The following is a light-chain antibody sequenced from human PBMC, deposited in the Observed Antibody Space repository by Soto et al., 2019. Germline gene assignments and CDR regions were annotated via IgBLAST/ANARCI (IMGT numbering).Light chain of an antibody. Sequence: QSALTQPASVSGSPGQSITISCTGTSSDVGGYNYVSWYQQHPGKAPKLMIYEVSNRPSGVSNRFSGSKSGNTASLTTSGLQAEDEADYYCSSYTSSSRYVFGNGTKVTVL. CDR3: SSYTSSSRYV. V-gene: IGLV2-14*01. CDR1: SSDVGGYNY. CDR2: EVS. J-gene: IGLJ1*01.